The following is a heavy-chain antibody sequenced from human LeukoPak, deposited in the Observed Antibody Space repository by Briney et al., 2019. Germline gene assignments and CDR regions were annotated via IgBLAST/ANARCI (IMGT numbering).Heavy chain of an antibody. J-gene: IGHJ4*02. V-gene: IGHV3-23*01. CDR3: AKFPSALYSSSCVDY. D-gene: IGHD6-13*01. CDR2: TIGSGYNT. CDR1: GFTFSNYA. Sequence: GGSLRLSCAASGFTFSNYAMSWVRQAPGKGLEWVSATIGSGYNTYYADSVKGRFTISRDNSKNTLYLQMNSLRAEDTAVYYCAKFPSALYSSSCVDYWGQGTLVTVSS.